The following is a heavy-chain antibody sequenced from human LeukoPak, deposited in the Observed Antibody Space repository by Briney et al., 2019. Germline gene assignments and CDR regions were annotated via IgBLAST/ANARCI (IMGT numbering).Heavy chain of an antibody. CDR2: IYPGDSDT. J-gene: IGHJ4*02. Sequence: GESLKISCKGSGYSFTSYWIGWVRQMPGKGLEWMGIIYPGDSDTRYSPSFQGQVTISADKSISTAYLQWSSLKASDTAMYYCARRFYGSGSYYGFPDYWGQGTLVTVS. D-gene: IGHD3-10*01. V-gene: IGHV5-51*01. CDR1: GYSFTSYW. CDR3: ARRFYGSGSYYGFPDY.